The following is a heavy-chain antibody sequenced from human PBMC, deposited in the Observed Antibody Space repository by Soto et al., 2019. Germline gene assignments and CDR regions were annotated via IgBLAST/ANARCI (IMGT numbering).Heavy chain of an antibody. J-gene: IGHJ6*02. CDR2: ITPIFGTA. D-gene: IGHD5-12*01. CDR3: ARDPNRGYGTDL. V-gene: IGHV1-69*13. CDR1: GGTFSSYA. Sequence: SVKVSCKASGGTFSSYAISWVRQAPGQGLEWMGGITPIFGTANYAQKFQGRVTITADESTSTAYMELSSLRSEDTAVYYCARDPNRGYGTDLWGQGTTVTVS.